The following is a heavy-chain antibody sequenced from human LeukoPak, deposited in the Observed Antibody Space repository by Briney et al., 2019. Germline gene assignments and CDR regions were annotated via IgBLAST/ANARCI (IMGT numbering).Heavy chain of an antibody. D-gene: IGHD6-19*01. V-gene: IGHV1-18*01. CDR1: GYTFTSYG. J-gene: IGHJ4*02. CDR2: ISAYNGNT. CDR3: ARDLSGRQWLVPYYFDY. Sequence: ASVKVSCKASGYTFTSYGISWVRQAPGQGLEWMGWISAYNGNTNYTQKLQGRVTMTTDTSTSTAYMELSSLRDEDTAVYYCARDLSGRQWLVPYYFDYWGQGTLVTVSS.